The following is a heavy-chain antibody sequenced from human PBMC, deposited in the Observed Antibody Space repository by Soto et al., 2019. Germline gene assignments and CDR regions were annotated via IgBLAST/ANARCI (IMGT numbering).Heavy chain of an antibody. CDR1: GFTFNSYA. Sequence: EVQLVESGGGLVQPGGSLRLSCAASGFTFNSYAMHWVRQAQGKGLEYVSAISSNGGSIYYANSVKGRYTNSRDNSTNTLYLQMGSLSPEDMAVYYCARSVGYCSGRSCYVEWYFDLWGRGTLVTVSS. D-gene: IGHD2-15*01. CDR3: ARSVGYCSGRSCYVEWYFDL. V-gene: IGHV3-64*01. J-gene: IGHJ2*01. CDR2: ISSNGGSI.